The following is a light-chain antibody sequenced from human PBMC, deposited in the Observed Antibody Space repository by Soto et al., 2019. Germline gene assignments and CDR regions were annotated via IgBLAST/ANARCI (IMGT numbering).Light chain of an antibody. Sequence: QSALTQPASVSWDPGQSITISCTGTSNDVGGYNYVSWYQQYPDKAPTLIIYDVSNRPSGVSTRFSGSKSGNRASLTISGLQAEDEADYYCSSYTTTTTSCVFGTGTKVTVL. CDR3: SSYTTTTTSCV. CDR2: DVS. J-gene: IGLJ1*01. V-gene: IGLV2-14*01. CDR1: SNDVGGYNY.